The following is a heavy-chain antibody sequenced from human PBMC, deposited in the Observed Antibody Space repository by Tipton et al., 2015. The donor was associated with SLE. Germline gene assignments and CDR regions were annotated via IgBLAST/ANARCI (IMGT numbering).Heavy chain of an antibody. CDR3: ARAMAWTGDPLHFDY. D-gene: IGHD3/OR15-3a*01. CDR1: GGSLRSYY. CDR2: VYFGGST. V-gene: IGHV4-4*07. Sequence: TLPLTCTVSGGSLRSYYWTWIRQPAGKGLEWIGRVYFGGSTNYNPSLQSRVAISLDTSKNQFSLKLKSVTAADTAVYFCARAMAWTGDPLHFDYWGQGSLVTVSS. J-gene: IGHJ4*02.